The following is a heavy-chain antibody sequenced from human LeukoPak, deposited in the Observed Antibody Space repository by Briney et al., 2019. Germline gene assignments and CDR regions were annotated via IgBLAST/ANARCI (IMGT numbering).Heavy chain of an antibody. CDR1: GFTFSSYA. V-gene: IGHV3-23*01. J-gene: IGHJ4*02. CDR3: AKVQYYYDSSGPPDY. Sequence: GGSLRLSCAASGFTFSSYAMTWVRQAPGKGLEWVSAISGSAGSTYYADSVKGRFTISRDNSKNTLYLQMNSLRAEDTAVYYCAKVQYYYDSSGPPDYWGQGTLVTVSP. CDR2: ISGSAGST. D-gene: IGHD3-22*01.